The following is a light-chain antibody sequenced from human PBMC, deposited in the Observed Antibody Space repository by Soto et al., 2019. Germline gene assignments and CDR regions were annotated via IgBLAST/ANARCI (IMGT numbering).Light chain of an antibody. J-gene: IGLJ2*01. CDR1: SSNIGAGYD. CDR2: GNS. CDR3: QSYDRSQSAPG. Sequence: QSVLTQPPSVSGAPGQRVTISCTGSSSNIGAGYDVHWYQQPPGTAPKLLIYGNSNRPSGVPDRFSGSKSGTSASLAITGLQAEDEADYYCQSYDRSQSAPGFGGGTNLPVL. V-gene: IGLV1-40*01.